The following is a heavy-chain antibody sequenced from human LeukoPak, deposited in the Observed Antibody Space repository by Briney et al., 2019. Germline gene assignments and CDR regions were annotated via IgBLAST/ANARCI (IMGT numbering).Heavy chain of an antibody. V-gene: IGHV4-4*02. Sequence: PSGTLSLTCAVSGGSIKSNNWWSWVRQPPGKGLEWIGEIYHSGSTNYNPSLKSRVTISVDTSKNQFSLKLSSVTAADTAVYYCARGGGYYDFWSGYYPKYYFDYWGQGTLVTVSS. CDR3: ARGGGYYDFWSGYYPKYYFDY. D-gene: IGHD3-3*01. CDR2: IYHSGST. CDR1: GGSIKSNNW. J-gene: IGHJ4*02.